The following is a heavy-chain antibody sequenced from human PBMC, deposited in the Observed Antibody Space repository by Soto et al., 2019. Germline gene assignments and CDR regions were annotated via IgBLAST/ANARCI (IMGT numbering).Heavy chain of an antibody. Sequence: QVQLVQSGAEVKRPGASVKVSCEASGYTFTTYDINWVRQASGQGLEWMGCVNPSSGNTVYAQKFHGRVTMTRNTSISTASMELSSLKSDDRAIYYCARASMYIWNDHWGQGTLVTVSS. CDR2: VNPSSGNT. V-gene: IGHV1-8*01. D-gene: IGHD1-20*01. CDR3: ARASMYIWNDH. CDR1: GYTFTTYD. J-gene: IGHJ5*02.